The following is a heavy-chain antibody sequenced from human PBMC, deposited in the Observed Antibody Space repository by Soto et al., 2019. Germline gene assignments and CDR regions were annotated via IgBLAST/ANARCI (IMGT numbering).Heavy chain of an antibody. CDR3: ARASLPYYFDY. D-gene: IGHD1-26*01. CDR1: GGSFSVYY. Sequence: QVQLQQWGAGLLKPSETLSLTCAVYGGSFSVYYWSWIRQPPGKGLEWIGEINHSGSTNYNPSLKSRVTISVDTSKNQFSLELSSVTAADTAVYYCARASLPYYFDYWGQGTLVTVSS. CDR2: INHSGST. J-gene: IGHJ4*02. V-gene: IGHV4-34*01.